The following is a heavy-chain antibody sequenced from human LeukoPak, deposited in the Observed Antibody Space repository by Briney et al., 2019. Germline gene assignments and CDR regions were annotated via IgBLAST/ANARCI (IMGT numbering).Heavy chain of an antibody. D-gene: IGHD3-3*01. V-gene: IGHV4-34*01. Sequence: SEALSLTCAVYGGSFSGYYWSWIRQPPGKGLEWIGEINHSGSTNYNPSLKSRVTMSVDTSKNQFSLRLRSMTAADTGVYYCARDSAIFGVVVVGYFDLWGRGTLVTVSS. CDR3: ARDSAIFGVVVVGYFDL. CDR1: GGSFSGYY. J-gene: IGHJ2*01. CDR2: INHSGST.